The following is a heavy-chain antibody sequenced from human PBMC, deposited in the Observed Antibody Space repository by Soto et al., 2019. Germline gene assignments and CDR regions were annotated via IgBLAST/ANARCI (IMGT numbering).Heavy chain of an antibody. Sequence: QVQLVQSGAEVKQPGASVKVSCKASGYRFSGYGISWARLAPGQGLEWMGWISGSTGNTQYSQNFQARITETADTTTSTAFMELRSLGSDDTAIYFCARSPIASRPSWFDPWGPGTLVTVSS. D-gene: IGHD6-6*01. J-gene: IGHJ5*02. V-gene: IGHV1-18*04. CDR3: ARSPIASRPSWFDP. CDR2: ISGSTGNT. CDR1: GYRFSGYG.